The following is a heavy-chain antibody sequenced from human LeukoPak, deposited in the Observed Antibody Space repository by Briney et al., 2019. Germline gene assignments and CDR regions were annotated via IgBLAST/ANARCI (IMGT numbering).Heavy chain of an antibody. V-gene: IGHV1-18*04. CDR1: GYTFTSYG. J-gene: IGHJ6*04. Sequence: GASMKVSCKASGYTFTSYGISWVRQAPGQGLEWMGWISAYNGNTNYAQKLQGRVTMTTDTSTSTAYMELRSLRSDDTAVYYCARNRWGQQLVGWDRYYYYGMDVWGKGTTATVSS. CDR2: ISAYNGNT. D-gene: IGHD6-13*01. CDR3: ARNRWGQQLVGWDRYYYYGMDV.